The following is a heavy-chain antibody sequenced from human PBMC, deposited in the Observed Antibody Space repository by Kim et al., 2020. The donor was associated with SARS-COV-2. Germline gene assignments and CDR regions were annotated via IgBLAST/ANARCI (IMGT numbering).Heavy chain of an antibody. CDR1: GFTFSSYA. Sequence: GGSLRLSCAASGFTFSSYAMSWVRQAPGKGLEWVSAISGSGGSTYYADSVKGRFTISRDNSKNTLYLQMNSLRAEDTAVYYCAKGCSGGSCYSVHYYYGMDVWGQGTTVTGSS. CDR2: ISGSGGST. D-gene: IGHD2-15*01. V-gene: IGHV3-23*01. J-gene: IGHJ6*02. CDR3: AKGCSGGSCYSVHYYYGMDV.